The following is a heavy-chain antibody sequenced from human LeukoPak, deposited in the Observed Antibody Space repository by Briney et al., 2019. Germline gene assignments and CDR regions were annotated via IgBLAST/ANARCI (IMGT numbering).Heavy chain of an antibody. Sequence: SETLSLTCTVSGGSITTYYWSWIRQSPGKGLEWIGYIYPGGTTSYNPTLTSRVTISLDRSRSQFSLKLSSVTAADTAVYYCARQVGSSRIDYWGQGTLVTVSS. V-gene: IGHV4-59*08. CDR2: IYPGGTT. CDR3: ARQVGSSRIDY. D-gene: IGHD1-26*01. CDR1: GGSITTYY. J-gene: IGHJ4*02.